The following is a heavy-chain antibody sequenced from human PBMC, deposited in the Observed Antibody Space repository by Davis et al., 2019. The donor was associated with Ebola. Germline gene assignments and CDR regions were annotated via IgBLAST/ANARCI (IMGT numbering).Heavy chain of an antibody. J-gene: IGHJ4*02. CDR2: INAGKGNT. D-gene: IGHD3-16*01. CDR3: AREKPSFWAFDY. Sequence: AASAQVSSKASAYTFTSYTMHRLLHPPAPPLDSFPWINAGKGNTKYSQKFQGRLTITRDTSASTAYMELNSLRSEDTAVYYCAREKPSFWAFDYWGQGTVVTVSS. V-gene: IGHV1-3*01. CDR1: AYTFTSYT.